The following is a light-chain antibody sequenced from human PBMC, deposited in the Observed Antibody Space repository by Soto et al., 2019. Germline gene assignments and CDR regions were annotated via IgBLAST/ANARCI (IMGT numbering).Light chain of an antibody. V-gene: IGLV2-8*01. J-gene: IGLJ2*01. CDR2: EVS. Sequence: QSALTQPPSASGSPGQSVTISCTGTSSDVGGYNYVSWYQQHPGKVPKLMIYEVSKRPSGVPDRFSGSKSGNTASLTVSGLQAEDEADYYCSSYAGRNTLVFGGGPMLTVL. CDR1: SSDVGGYNY. CDR3: SSYAGRNTLV.